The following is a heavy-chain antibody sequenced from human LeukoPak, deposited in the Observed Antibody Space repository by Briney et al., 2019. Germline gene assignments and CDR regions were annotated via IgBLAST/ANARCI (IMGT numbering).Heavy chain of an antibody. CDR2: IYSGGST. J-gene: IGHJ4*02. CDR1: GFPVSNSY. Sequence: PGGSLRLSFAASGFPVSNSYMSWVRPAPGKGLEWVSIIYSGGSTYYADSVKGRFTISRDNSKNTLFLQMNSLRGEDTAVYHCARGDFDYWGQGTLVTVSS. V-gene: IGHV3-66*01. CDR3: ARGDFDY.